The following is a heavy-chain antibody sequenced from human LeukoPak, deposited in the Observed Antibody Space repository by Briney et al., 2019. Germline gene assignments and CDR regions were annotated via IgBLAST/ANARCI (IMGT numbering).Heavy chain of an antibody. CDR3: ARLLAAAGVFDY. D-gene: IGHD6-13*01. CDR1: GFTFSSYG. V-gene: IGHV3-30*02. J-gene: IGHJ4*02. Sequence: GGSLRLSCAASGFTFSSYGMHWVRQAPGKGLEWVAFIRYDGSNKYYADSVKGRFTISRDNSKNTLYLQMNSLRAEDTAVYYCARLLAAAGVFDYWGQGTLVTVSS. CDR2: IRYDGSNK.